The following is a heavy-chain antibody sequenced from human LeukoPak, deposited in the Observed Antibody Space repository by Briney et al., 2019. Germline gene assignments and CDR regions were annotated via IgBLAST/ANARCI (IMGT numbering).Heavy chain of an antibody. D-gene: IGHD3-9*01. CDR1: GYTFTGYY. CDR2: INPNSGGT. Sequence: ASVKVPCKASGYTFTGYYMHWVRQAPGQGLEWMGWINPNSGGTNYAQKFQGWVTMTRDTSISTAYMELSRLRSDDTAVYYCARDHSSYFDWLLPSALGMDVWGQGTTVTVSS. V-gene: IGHV1-2*04. CDR3: ARDHSSYFDWLLPSALGMDV. J-gene: IGHJ6*02.